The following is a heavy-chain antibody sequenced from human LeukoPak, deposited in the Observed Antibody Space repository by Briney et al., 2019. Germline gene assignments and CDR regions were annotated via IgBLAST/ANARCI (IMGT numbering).Heavy chain of an antibody. CDR2: IYYSGST. CDR3: ARSVVVPAAIQIDY. Sequence: SETLSLTCTVSGGSISSSSYYWGWIRQPPGKGLEWIGSIYYSGSTYYNPSLKGRVTISVDKSKNQFSLKLSSVTAADTAVYYCARSVVVPAAIQIDYWGQGTLVTVSS. CDR1: GGSISSSSYY. V-gene: IGHV4-39*07. J-gene: IGHJ4*02. D-gene: IGHD2-2*01.